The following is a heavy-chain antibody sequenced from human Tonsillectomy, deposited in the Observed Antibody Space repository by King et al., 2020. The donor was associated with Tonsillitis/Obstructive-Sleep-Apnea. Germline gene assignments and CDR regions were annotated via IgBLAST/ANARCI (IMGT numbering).Heavy chain of an antibody. CDR2: INHSGST. D-gene: IGHD3-22*01. J-gene: IGHJ4*02. Sequence: VQLQQWGAGLLKPSETLYLTCGVYGGSFSGYYWSWIRQPPGKGLEWIGEINHSGSTNYNPSLKSRVTISVDTSKNQFSLKLSSVTAADTAVYYCARGDRYYYDSSGYYMDYWGQGTLVTVSS. CDR3: ARGDRYYYDSSGYYMDY. V-gene: IGHV4-34*01. CDR1: GGSFSGYY.